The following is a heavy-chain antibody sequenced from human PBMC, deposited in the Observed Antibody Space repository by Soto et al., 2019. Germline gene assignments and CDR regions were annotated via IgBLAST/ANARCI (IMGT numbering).Heavy chain of an antibody. Sequence: PSSTLSLTCSVSVYSISSGYYWGGIRQPPGKGLEWIGSIYHSGSTYYNPSLKSRVTISVDTSKNQFSLKLSSVTAADTAVYYCARQGGVLMVYAIEGNWFDPWGQGTLVTVSS. V-gene: IGHV4-38-2*01. J-gene: IGHJ5*02. D-gene: IGHD2-8*01. CDR3: ARQGGVLMVYAIEGNWFDP. CDR2: IYHSGST. CDR1: VYSISSGYY.